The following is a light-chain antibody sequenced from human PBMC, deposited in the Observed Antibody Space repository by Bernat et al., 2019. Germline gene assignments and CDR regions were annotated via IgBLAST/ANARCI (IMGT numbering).Light chain of an antibody. J-gene: IGLJ3*02. Sequence: NFMLTQPHSVSESPGKTVTISCTRSSGSIASTYVQWYRHRPGSAPTTVIYEDNQRPSGVPDRLSGSIDRSSNSASRTIPGLKTEDEADYYWQSYDSSKWVFGGGTKLTVL. CDR3: QSYDSSKWV. CDR2: EDN. CDR1: SGSIASTY. V-gene: IGLV6-57*04.